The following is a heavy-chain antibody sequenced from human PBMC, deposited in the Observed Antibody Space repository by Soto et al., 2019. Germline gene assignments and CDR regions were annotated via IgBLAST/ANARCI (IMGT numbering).Heavy chain of an antibody. CDR2: VYYTGGS. CDR3: ARPAGRLAGGTWFDP. D-gene: IGHD6-19*01. CDR1: GGSISINSYY. V-gene: IGHV4-39*01. J-gene: IGHJ5*02. Sequence: QLQLQESGPGLVEPSETLSLTCTVSGGSISINSYYWGWIRQPPGKGLEWIGSVYYTGGSYYNPSLKSRVTISVDTSKNQFSLKLSSVTAADTAIYYCARPAGRLAGGTWFDPWGQGTLVTVSS.